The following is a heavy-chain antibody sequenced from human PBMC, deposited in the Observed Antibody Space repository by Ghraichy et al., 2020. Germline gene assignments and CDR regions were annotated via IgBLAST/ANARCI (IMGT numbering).Heavy chain of an antibody. Sequence: GGSLRLSCAASGFTVYSHYMTWVRQAPGKGLECVSVTYSAGGTYYADSVRGRFSSSRDVSKNTLHLQMDSLRPEDTAVYYCARAPGLIGSTSKEDYGMDVWGQGTWVTVSS. CDR1: GFTVYSHY. V-gene: IGHV3-66*01. CDR3: ARAPGLIGSTSKEDYGMDV. D-gene: IGHD1-7*01. J-gene: IGHJ6*02. CDR2: TYSAGGT.